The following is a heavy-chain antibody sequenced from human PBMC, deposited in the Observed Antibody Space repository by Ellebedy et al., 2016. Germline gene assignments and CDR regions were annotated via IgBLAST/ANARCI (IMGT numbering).Heavy chain of an antibody. V-gene: IGHV2-70*11. Sequence: SGPTLVKPTQTLTLTCTFSGFSLSTSGVGVSWIRQPPGKALEWLARIDWDDDKYYSTSLKTRLTISKDTSKNQVVLTMTNMDPVDTATYYCARIMSGWNYGLGRDYYYYGMDVWGQGTTVTVSS. CDR3: ARIMSGWNYGLGRDYYYYGMDV. J-gene: IGHJ6*02. CDR1: GFSLSTSGVG. D-gene: IGHD1-7*01. CDR2: IDWDDDK.